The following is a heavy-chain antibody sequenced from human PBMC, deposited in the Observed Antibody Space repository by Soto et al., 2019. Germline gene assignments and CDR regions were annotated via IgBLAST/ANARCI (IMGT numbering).Heavy chain of an antibody. J-gene: IGHJ1*01. CDR1: GYTFTSYA. CDR3: AREDLAEYFQH. V-gene: IGHV1-18*04. Sequence: QVQLVQSGAEVKKPGASVKVSCKASGYTFTSYAFSWVRQAPGQGLEWMGWISAYNGNTNYAQRLQGRVTMTTDTSTSTASRELRSLRSDDTAVYYCAREDLAEYFQHWGQGTLVTVSS. CDR2: ISAYNGNT.